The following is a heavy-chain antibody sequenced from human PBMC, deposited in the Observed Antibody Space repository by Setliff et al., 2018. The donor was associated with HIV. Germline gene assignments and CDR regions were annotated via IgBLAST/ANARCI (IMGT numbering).Heavy chain of an antibody. CDR2: INSAERT. CDR3: ATDVVTTTLLYGMDV. Sequence: GGSLRLSCAASGFSFSNYAMTWVRQAPGKGLEWVSTINSAERTFYAKSVKGRFTISRDDAKNSLLLHMNSLRAEDTAVYYCATDVVTTTLLYGMDVWGQGTTVTVSS. J-gene: IGHJ6*02. CDR1: GFSFSNYA. D-gene: IGHD2-21*02. V-gene: IGHV3-23*01.